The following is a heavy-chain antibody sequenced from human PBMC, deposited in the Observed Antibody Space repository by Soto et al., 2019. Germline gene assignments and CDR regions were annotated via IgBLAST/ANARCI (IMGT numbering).Heavy chain of an antibody. CDR1: GGSISSYY. CDR2: IYTSGST. V-gene: IGHV4-4*07. J-gene: IGHJ6*02. D-gene: IGHD3-3*01. CDR3: ARETWSGFFDYYYYGMDV. Sequence: KPSETLSLTCTVSGGSISSYYWSWIRQPAGKGLEWIGRIYTSGSTNYNPSLKSRVTMSVDTSKNQFSLKLSSVTAADTAVYYCARETWSGFFDYYYYGMDVWGQGTTVT.